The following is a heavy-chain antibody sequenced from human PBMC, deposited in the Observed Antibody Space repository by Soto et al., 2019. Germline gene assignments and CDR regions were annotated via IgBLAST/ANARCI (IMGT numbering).Heavy chain of an antibody. J-gene: IGHJ4*02. CDR2: IYYSGST. CDR1: GGSISRYH. Sequence: SETLSLTCTVSGGSISRYHWSWIRQPPGKGLEWIGYIYYSGSTYYNPSLRSRVAISVDTSKNQFSLKVSSVTAADTAVYYCASFHADYEYFFDSWGQGTMVTVSS. CDR3: ASFHADYEYFFDS. V-gene: IGHV4-59*01. D-gene: IGHD3-16*01.